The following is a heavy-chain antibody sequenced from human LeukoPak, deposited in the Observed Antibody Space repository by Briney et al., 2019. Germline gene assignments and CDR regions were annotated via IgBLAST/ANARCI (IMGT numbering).Heavy chain of an antibody. D-gene: IGHD3-10*01. J-gene: IGHJ4*02. V-gene: IGHV3-11*06. CDR3: ARDYASDY. CDR1: GFTFRDYY. CDR2: ISSKSDYT. Sequence: NPGGSLRLSCAASGFTFRDYYMSWIRQAPGKGLEWVSYISSKSDYTNYADSVKGRFTISRDNAKNSLYLQMSSLRAEDTAVYYCARDYASDYWGQGTLVTVSS.